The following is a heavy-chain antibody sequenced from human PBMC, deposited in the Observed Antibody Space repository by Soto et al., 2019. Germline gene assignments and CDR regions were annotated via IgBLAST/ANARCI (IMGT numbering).Heavy chain of an antibody. V-gene: IGHV3-23*01. Sequence: EVQLLESGGGSVQPGGSLRLSCEASEFTFRSYAMSWVRQAPGKGLEWVSTISAGGSSTYHADSVRGRLTISRDNAKNTVYLKMSSLRADDTAVYYCAKDTIPGDSDFCRGPSFALWGQGTRVTVSS. CDR2: ISAGGSST. CDR3: AKDTIPGDSDFCRGPSFAL. J-gene: IGHJ5*02. D-gene: IGHD3-3*01. CDR1: EFTFRSYA.